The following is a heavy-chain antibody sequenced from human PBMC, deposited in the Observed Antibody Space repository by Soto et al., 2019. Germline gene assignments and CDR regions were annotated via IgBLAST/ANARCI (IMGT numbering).Heavy chain of an antibody. CDR2: ISSSGSTI. J-gene: IGHJ5*02. CDR1: GFTFSDYY. Sequence: GGSLRLSCAASGFTFSDYYMSWIRQAPGKGLEWVSYISSSGSTIYYADSVKGRFTISRDNAKNSLYLQMNSLRAEDTAVYYCASSLAAAGSWFDPWGQGTLVTVSS. CDR3: ASSLAAAGSWFDP. V-gene: IGHV3-11*01. D-gene: IGHD6-13*01.